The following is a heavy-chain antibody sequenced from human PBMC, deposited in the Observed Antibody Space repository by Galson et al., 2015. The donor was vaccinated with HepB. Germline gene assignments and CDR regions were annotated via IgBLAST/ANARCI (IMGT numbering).Heavy chain of an antibody. J-gene: IGHJ4*02. CDR1: GFTFSNYN. D-gene: IGHD1-26*01. Sequence: SLRLSCAASGFTFSNYNMNWVRQAPGKGLEWVSYISTSSITIYYADSVKGRFTISRDNAKNSLYLQMNSLRAEDTAVYYCARFSGGNDYWGQGALVTVSS. V-gene: IGHV3-48*01. CDR2: ISTSSITI. CDR3: ARFSGGNDY.